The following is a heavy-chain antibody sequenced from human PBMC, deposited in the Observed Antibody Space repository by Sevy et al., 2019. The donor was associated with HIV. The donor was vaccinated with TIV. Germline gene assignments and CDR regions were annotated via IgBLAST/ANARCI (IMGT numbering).Heavy chain of an antibody. Sequence: GGSLRLSCAASGFTFSSYSMNWVRQAPGKGLEWVSYISSSSTIYYADSVKGRFTISRDNAKNSLYLQMNSLRDEDTAVYYCARDKPVWVVVAALHGMDVWGQGTTVTVSS. CDR3: ARDKPVWVVVAALHGMDV. D-gene: IGHD2-15*01. J-gene: IGHJ6*02. CDR2: ISSSSTI. CDR1: GFTFSSYS. V-gene: IGHV3-48*02.